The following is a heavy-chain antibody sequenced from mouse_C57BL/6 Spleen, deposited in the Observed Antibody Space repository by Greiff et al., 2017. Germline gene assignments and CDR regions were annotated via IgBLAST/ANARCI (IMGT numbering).Heavy chain of an antibody. CDR2: IYPGDGDT. CDR3: ARSSNWGFAY. V-gene: IGHV1-82*01. CDR1: GYAFSSSW. Sequence: QVQLQQSGPELVKPGASVKISCKASGYAFSSSWMNWVKQRPGKGLEWIGRIYPGDGDTNYNGKFKGKATLTADKSSSTAYMQLSSLTSEDSAVYFCARSSNWGFAYWGQGTLVTVSA. J-gene: IGHJ3*01. D-gene: IGHD2-5*01.